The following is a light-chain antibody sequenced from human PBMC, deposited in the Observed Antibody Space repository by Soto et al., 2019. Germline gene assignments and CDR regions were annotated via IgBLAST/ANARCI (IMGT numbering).Light chain of an antibody. CDR1: QSVSSSS. J-gene: IGKJ2*01. V-gene: IGKV3-20*01. CDR3: QGYGNSRYT. Sequence: EIVLTQSPDTLSLSPGERATLSCRASQSVSSSSVAWYQQKPGQAPRLLIYGASSRATGIPDRFSGSGSGTDFTIIITRLEPEDFAVYYGQGYGNSRYTCGQGTKLDSK. CDR2: GAS.